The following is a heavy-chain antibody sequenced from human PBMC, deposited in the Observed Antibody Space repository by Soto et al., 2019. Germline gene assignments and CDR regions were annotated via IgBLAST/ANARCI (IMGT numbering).Heavy chain of an antibody. V-gene: IGHV3-23*01. CDR3: AKEGPYYYDSSGYYYFDY. D-gene: IGHD3-22*01. J-gene: IGHJ4*02. CDR2: ISGSGGST. Sequence: GGSLRLSCAASGFTFSSYAMSWVRQAPGKGLEWVSAISGSGGSTYYADSVKGRFTISRDNSKNTLYLQMNSLRAEDTAVYHCAKEGPYYYDSSGYYYFDYWGQGTLVTVSS. CDR1: GFTFSSYA.